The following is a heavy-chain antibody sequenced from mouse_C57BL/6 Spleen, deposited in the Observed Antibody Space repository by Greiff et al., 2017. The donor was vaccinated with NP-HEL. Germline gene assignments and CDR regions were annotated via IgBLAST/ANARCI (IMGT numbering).Heavy chain of an antibody. J-gene: IGHJ4*01. CDR3: ARSGHYAMDY. CDR2: IYPGDGDT. Sequence: QVQLQQSGPELVKPGASVKISCKASGYAFSSSWMNWVKQRPGKGLEWIGRIYPGDGDTNYNGKFKGKATLTADKSSSTAYMQLSSLTSEDSAVYFCARSGHYAMDYWGQGTSVTVSS. V-gene: IGHV1-82*01. D-gene: IGHD4-1*01. CDR1: GYAFSSSW.